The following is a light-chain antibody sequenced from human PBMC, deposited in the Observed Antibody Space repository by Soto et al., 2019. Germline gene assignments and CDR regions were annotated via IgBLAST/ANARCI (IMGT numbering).Light chain of an antibody. CDR2: AAS. Sequence: DTQMTQSPSTLSASIGDRVTITCRASQSISTWLAWYQQKPGKAPKLLIYAASTLENGVPTRFSGTASETESTLTVSSLKPDDSATYYCQQYNDYITFGQGTRLEIK. J-gene: IGKJ5*01. CDR3: QQYNDYIT. CDR1: QSISTW. V-gene: IGKV1-5*01.